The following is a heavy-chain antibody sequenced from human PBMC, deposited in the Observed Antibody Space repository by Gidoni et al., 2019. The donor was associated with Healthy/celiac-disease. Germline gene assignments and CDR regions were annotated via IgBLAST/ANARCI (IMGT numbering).Heavy chain of an antibody. J-gene: IGHJ6*03. Sequence: QVQLQESGSGLVKPSQTLSLTCTVSVGSTSSGSYYWTWIRQPSGKKLEWIGRIYTSGSTNYNHSLKSRVTISVDTSKNQFSLKLSSVTAADTAVYYCARDRGYYYYMDVWGKGTTVTVSS. V-gene: IGHV4-61*02. CDR1: VGSTSSGSYY. CDR2: IYTSGST. CDR3: ARDRGYYYYMDV.